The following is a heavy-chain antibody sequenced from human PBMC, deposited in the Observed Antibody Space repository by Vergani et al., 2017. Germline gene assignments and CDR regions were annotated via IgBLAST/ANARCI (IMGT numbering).Heavy chain of an antibody. CDR1: GFTFDDYA. J-gene: IGHJ4*02. CDR3: AKDLGIAVAGDEY. V-gene: IGHV3-9*01. Sequence: EVQLVESGGGLVQPGRSLRLSCAASGFTFDDYAMHWVRQAPGKGLEWVSGISWNSGSIGYADSVKGRFTISRDNAKNSLYLQMNSLRAEDTALYYCAKDLGIAVAGDEYWGQGTLVTVSS. D-gene: IGHD6-19*01. CDR2: ISWNSGSI.